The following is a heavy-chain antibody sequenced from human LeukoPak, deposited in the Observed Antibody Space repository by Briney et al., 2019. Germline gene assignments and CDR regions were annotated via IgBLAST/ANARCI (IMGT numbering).Heavy chain of an antibody. Sequence: GGSLRLSCAASGFTFSNYWMHWVRHAPEKGLVWVSRINRDGRSTNYADSVKGRFTISRDNAKNTVFLQMNSLRAEDTAVYYCALPLRDGDFYFDYWGQGALVTVSS. D-gene: IGHD4-17*01. CDR3: ALPLRDGDFYFDY. CDR1: GFTFSNYW. V-gene: IGHV3-74*01. CDR2: INRDGRST. J-gene: IGHJ4*02.